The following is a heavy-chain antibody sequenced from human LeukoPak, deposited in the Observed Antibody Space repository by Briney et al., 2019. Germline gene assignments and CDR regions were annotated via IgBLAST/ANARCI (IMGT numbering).Heavy chain of an antibody. CDR2: ISYDGSNK. Sequence: GGSLRLSCAASGFTFSSYAMHWVRQAPGKGLEWVAVISYDGSNKYYADSVKGRFTISRDNSKNTLYLRMNSLRAEDTAVYYCAKDPIAARPDYYYGMDVWGQGTTVTVSS. V-gene: IGHV3-30-3*01. CDR3: AKDPIAARPDYYYGMDV. D-gene: IGHD6-6*01. CDR1: GFTFSSYA. J-gene: IGHJ6*02.